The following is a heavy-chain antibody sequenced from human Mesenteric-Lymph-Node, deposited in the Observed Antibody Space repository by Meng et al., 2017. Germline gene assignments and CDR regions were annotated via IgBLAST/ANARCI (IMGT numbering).Heavy chain of an antibody. Sequence: GESPKTSCVAPGFPVSDHSMDRVRQAPGKGLEWIGRIINRANKYTTEYAASVKGRFIISRDDSKNSLSLQMSSLRTEDSAVYYCGRSPEDVPPMDVWGHGTTVTVSS. CDR1: GFPVSDHS. CDR3: GRSPEDVPPMDV. CDR2: IINRANKYTT. V-gene: IGHV3-72*01. D-gene: IGHD1-14*01. J-gene: IGHJ6*02.